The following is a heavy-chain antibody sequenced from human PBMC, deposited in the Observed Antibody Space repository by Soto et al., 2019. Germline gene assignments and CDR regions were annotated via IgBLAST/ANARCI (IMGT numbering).Heavy chain of an antibody. CDR1: GFTFSTPW. CDR3: TTDRHIVVVTAIVGEDYFDY. CDR2: IKSKTDGGTT. J-gene: IGHJ4*02. D-gene: IGHD2-21*02. V-gene: IGHV3-15*07. Sequence: GGSLRLSCAAAGFTFSTPWMNLVLQAPGKGLEWVGRIKSKTDGGTTDYAAPVKGRFTISRDDSKNTLYLQMNSLKTEDTAVYYCTTDRHIVVVTAIVGEDYFDYWGQGTLVTVSS.